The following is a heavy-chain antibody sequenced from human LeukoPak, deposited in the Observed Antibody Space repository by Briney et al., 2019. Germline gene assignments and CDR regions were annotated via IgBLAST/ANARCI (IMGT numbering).Heavy chain of an antibody. V-gene: IGHV1-2*02. D-gene: IGHD6-19*01. CDR2: INPSSGST. CDR1: GYNFTAYY. CDR3: ARRPSGGNWFDS. Sequence: VASVKVSCKPSGYNFTAYYMHLGRQAPGQGLEWMGWINPSSGSTDYAQKFQGRVTMTRDTSISTAYMELSGLTSDDTSVYYCARRPSGGNWFDSWGQGTLVTVSS. J-gene: IGHJ5*01.